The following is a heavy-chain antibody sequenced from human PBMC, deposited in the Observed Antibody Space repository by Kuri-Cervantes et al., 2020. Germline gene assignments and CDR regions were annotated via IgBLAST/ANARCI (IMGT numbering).Heavy chain of an antibody. Sequence: GESLKISCAASGFTFSSYAMHWVRQAPGKGLEWVAQIKYDGHEKYFLDSVKGRFTISRGNAENSLYLQMNSLRAEDTAVYYCARDVEAFGLHYVGMDVWGQGTTVTVSS. V-gene: IGHV3-7*01. CDR3: ARDVEAFGLHYVGMDV. J-gene: IGHJ6*02. D-gene: IGHD3-10*02. CDR1: GFTFSSYA. CDR2: IKYDGHEK.